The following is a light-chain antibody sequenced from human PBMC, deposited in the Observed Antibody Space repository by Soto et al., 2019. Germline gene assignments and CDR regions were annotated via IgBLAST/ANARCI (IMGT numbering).Light chain of an antibody. Sequence: QSALTQPASVSGSPGQSITISCTGTSSDVGSYNLVSWYQQHPGKAPKLMIYEVSKRPSGVSNRFSGSKSGNTASLTISGLQAEDEADYYCCSYADSSTYYVFGTGTKDTDL. J-gene: IGLJ1*01. V-gene: IGLV2-23*02. CDR2: EVS. CDR3: CSYADSSTYYV. CDR1: SSDVGSYNL.